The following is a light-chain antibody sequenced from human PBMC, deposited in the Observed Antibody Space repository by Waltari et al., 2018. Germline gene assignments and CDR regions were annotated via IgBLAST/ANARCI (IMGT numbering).Light chain of an antibody. CDR1: SFDVANYNL. CDR3: CSYAGSWV. J-gene: IGLJ3*02. CDR2: EDA. Sequence: QSALTQPASVSGSPGQSITISCTGSSFDVANYNLVSWYQHHPGKAPKLMIYEDAKRPSGVSNRFSGAKSGNTASLTIAGLQAEDEADYYCCSYAGSWVFGGGTKLTVL. V-gene: IGLV2-23*01.